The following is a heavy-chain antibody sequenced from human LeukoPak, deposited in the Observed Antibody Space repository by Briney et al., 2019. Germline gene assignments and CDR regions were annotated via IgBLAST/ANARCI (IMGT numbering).Heavy chain of an antibody. J-gene: IGHJ4*02. D-gene: IGHD5-24*01. CDR1: GFTFSNYM. Sequence: PGRSLRLSCAASGFTFSNYMMHWVRQAPGKGLDWVAVILEDGSSQYYADSVKGRFTISRDNAKNSLYLQMNSLRAEDTAVYYCARPSREGYNSFDYWGQGTLVTVSS. CDR2: ILEDGSSQ. V-gene: IGHV3-30*04. CDR3: ARPSREGYNSFDY.